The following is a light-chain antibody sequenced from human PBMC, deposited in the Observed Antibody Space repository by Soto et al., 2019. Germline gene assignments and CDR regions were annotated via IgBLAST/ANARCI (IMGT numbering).Light chain of an antibody. CDR2: DVS. J-gene: IGLJ1*01. CDR1: SSDVGGYNY. CDR3: SSYTTSNTRQIV. V-gene: IGLV2-14*03. Sequence: QSALTQPASFSGSPGKSITISYTGTSSDVGGYNYVSWYPHHPGKAPKLMIFDVSNRPSGVSNRFSGSKSVNTASLTISGLQPEYEADYYCSSYTTSNTRQIVFGTGTKVTVL.